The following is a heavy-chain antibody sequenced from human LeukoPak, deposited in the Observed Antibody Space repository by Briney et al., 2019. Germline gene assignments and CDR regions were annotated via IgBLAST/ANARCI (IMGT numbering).Heavy chain of an antibody. J-gene: IGHJ4*02. CDR1: GFTFSSYS. V-gene: IGHV3-7*01. D-gene: IGHD3-10*01. Sequence: TGGSLRLSCATSGFTFSSYSMNWVRQAPGKGLEWVANIKQDGSEKYYVDSVKGRFTISRDNAKNSLYLQMSSLRAEDTAVYYCARDVHGSGSLADYWGQGTLVTVSS. CDR3: ARDVHGSGSLADY. CDR2: IKQDGSEK.